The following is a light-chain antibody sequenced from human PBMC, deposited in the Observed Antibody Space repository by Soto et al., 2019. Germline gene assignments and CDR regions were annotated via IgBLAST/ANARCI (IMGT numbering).Light chain of an antibody. CDR1: QSISSW. V-gene: IGKV1-5*03. CDR2: KAS. Sequence: DIQMTQSPSTLSASVGDRVTITCRASQSISSWLAWYQQKPGKAPKLLIYKASSIESGVPSRFSGSGSGTEFTLTISSLQPDDFATYYCQQYNSYSRTFGQGTKVEIK. CDR3: QQYNSYSRT. J-gene: IGKJ1*01.